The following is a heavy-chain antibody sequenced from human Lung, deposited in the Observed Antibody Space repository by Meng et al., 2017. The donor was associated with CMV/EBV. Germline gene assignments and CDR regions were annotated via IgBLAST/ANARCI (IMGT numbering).Heavy chain of an antibody. Sequence: GESLKISCAASGFTFSSYDMHWVRQAPGKGLEWVAVIWYDGSNKYYADSVKGRFTISRDNSKNTLYLQMNSLRAEDTAVYYCAKDHLITIYWGGMDVWGQGTTVTVSS. V-gene: IGHV3-33*06. J-gene: IGHJ6*02. CDR2: IWYDGSNK. CDR3: AKDHLITIYWGGMDV. D-gene: IGHD3-3*01. CDR1: GFTFSSYD.